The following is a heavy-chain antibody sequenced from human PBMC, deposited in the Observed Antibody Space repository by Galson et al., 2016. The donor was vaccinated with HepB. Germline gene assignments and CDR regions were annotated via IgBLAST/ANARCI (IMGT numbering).Heavy chain of an antibody. V-gene: IGHV4-39*01. D-gene: IGHD5-12*01. J-gene: IGHJ4*02. Sequence: SETLSLTCIVSGDSISGDTLYCAWLRQPPGKGLEWVANMVYDGDRYYNPSFRGRVTMSVDRSNNQFSLRLTSVTAADTAVYYCARGLRGHDFLDYWGQGTLVTVSS. CDR1: GDSISGDTLY. CDR2: MVYDGDR. CDR3: ARGLRGHDFLDY.